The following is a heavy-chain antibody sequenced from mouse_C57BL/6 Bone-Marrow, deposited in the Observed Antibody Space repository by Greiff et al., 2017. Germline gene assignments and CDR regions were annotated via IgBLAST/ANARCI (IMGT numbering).Heavy chain of an antibody. Sequence: QVQLQQPGAELVKPGASVKLSCKASGYTFTSYWMHWVKQRPGQGLEWIGMIHPNSGSTNYNEKFKSKATLTVAKSASTAYMQLSSLTSEDSAVYYCARSGFHYGSSPCYAMDDGGQGTSVTVAS. CDR1: GYTFTSYW. CDR2: IHPNSGST. D-gene: IGHD1-1*01. J-gene: IGHJ4*01. V-gene: IGHV1-64*01. CDR3: ARSGFHYGSSPCYAMDD.